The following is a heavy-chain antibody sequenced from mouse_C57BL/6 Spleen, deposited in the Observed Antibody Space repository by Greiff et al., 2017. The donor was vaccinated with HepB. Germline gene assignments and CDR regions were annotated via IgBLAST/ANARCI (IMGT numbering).Heavy chain of an antibody. J-gene: IGHJ2*01. Sequence: QVQLQQSGPELVKPGASVKISCKASGYAFSSSWMNWVKQSPGKGLEWIGRIYPGDGDTNYNGKFKGKATLTADKSSSTAYMQLSSLTSEDSAVYFCARDYDYGDYWGQGTTLTVSS. CDR2: IYPGDGDT. CDR3: ARDYDYGDY. CDR1: GYAFSSSW. V-gene: IGHV1-82*01. D-gene: IGHD2-4*01.